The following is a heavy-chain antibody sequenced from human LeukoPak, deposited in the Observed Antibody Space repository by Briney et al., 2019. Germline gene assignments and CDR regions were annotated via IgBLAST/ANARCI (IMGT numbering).Heavy chain of an antibody. D-gene: IGHD1-1*01. V-gene: IGHV4-59*05. CDR2: IYYSGST. Sequence: SETLSLTCTVSGGSISSYYWSWIRQPPGKGLEWIGSIYYSGSTYYNPSLKSRVTISVDTSKNQFSLKLSSVTAADTAIYYCATGTGHYYYYYYMDVWGKGTTVTVSS. CDR1: GGSISSYY. CDR3: ATGTGHYYYYYYMDV. J-gene: IGHJ6*03.